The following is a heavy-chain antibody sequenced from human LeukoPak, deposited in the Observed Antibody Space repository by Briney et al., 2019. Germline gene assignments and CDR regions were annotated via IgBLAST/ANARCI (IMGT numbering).Heavy chain of an antibody. V-gene: IGHV1-46*01. CDR2: INPSGGST. CDR3: ARSYGVQVPYGMDV. CDR1: GYTFTSYY. D-gene: IGHD4-17*01. Sequence: ASVKVSCKASGYTFTSYYMHWVRQAPGQGLEWMGIINPSGGSTSYAQKFQGRVTITRDTSISTAYVELRSLRSDDTALYYCARSYGVQVPYGMDVWGQGTTVTVSS. J-gene: IGHJ6*02.